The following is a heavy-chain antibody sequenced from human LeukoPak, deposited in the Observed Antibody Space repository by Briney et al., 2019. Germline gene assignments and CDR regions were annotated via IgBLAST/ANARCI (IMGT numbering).Heavy chain of an antibody. J-gene: IGHJ5*02. Sequence: SETLSLTCAVYGGSFSGYYWSWIRQPPGKGLEWIGEINLSGSTNYNPSLKSRVTISVDTSKNQFSLKLSSVTAADTAVYYCARGLVAPYNWFDPWGQGTLVTVSS. V-gene: IGHV4-34*01. CDR2: INLSGST. CDR3: ARGLVAPYNWFDP. CDR1: GGSFSGYY. D-gene: IGHD2-15*01.